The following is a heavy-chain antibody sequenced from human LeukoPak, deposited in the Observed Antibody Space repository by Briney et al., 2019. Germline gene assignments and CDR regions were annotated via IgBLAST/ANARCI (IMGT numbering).Heavy chain of an antibody. V-gene: IGHV4-30-4*08. J-gene: IGHJ4*02. CDR2: VAYTGST. CDR1: GGSVSSGGYY. D-gene: IGHD3-22*01. Sequence: PSQTLSLTCTVSGGSVSSGGYYWSWIRQPPGKGLEWIGYVAYTGSTNYNPSLSSRVTMSVDTSRNQFSLKLSSVTAADTAVYYCARDHYDSSGYFLGNDYWGQGILVTVSS. CDR3: ARDHYDSSGYFLGNDY.